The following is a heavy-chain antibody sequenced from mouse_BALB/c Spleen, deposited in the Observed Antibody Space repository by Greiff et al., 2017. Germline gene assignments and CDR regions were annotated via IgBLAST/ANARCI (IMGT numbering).Heavy chain of an antibody. CDR2: INPYNDGT. V-gene: IGHV1-14*01. CDR3: ARDGFYYGSSHYAMDY. CDR1: GYTFTSYV. Sequence: EVQLQQSGPELVKPGASVKMSCKASGYTFTSYVMHWVKQKPGQGLEWIGYINPYNDGTKYNEKFKGKATLTSDKSSSTAYMELSSLTSEDSAVYYCARDGFYYGSSHYAMDYWGQGTSVTVSS. J-gene: IGHJ4*01. D-gene: IGHD1-1*01.